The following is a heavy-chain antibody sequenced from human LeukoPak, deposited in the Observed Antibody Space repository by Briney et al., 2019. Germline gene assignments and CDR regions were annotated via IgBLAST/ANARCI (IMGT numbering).Heavy chain of an antibody. CDR3: ARDPPYNTSGYLFDY. D-gene: IGHD3-22*01. J-gene: IGHJ4*02. CDR2: INPNDGST. CDR1: GYTFTIYY. Sequence: ASVKVSCKASGYTFTIYYMHWVRQAPGQGLEWMGIINPNDGSTSYAQKFQGRVIMTRDTSTRTVYMELSSLRSEDTAACYCARDPPYNTSGYLFDYWGQGTLVTVSS. V-gene: IGHV1-46*01.